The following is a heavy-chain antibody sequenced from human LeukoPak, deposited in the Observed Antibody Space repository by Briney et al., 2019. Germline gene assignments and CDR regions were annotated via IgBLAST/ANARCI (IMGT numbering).Heavy chain of an antibody. CDR2: IIPIFGTA. D-gene: IGHD3-22*01. Sequence: ASVKVSCKASGGTFSSYAISWVRQAPGQGLEWMGGIIPIFGTANYAQKFQGRVTITADESTSTAYMELNSLRSEDTAVYYCARDRAPYYYDSSGYYPDYWGQGTLVTVSS. CDR1: GGTFSSYA. J-gene: IGHJ4*02. CDR3: ARDRAPYYYDSSGYYPDY. V-gene: IGHV1-69*13.